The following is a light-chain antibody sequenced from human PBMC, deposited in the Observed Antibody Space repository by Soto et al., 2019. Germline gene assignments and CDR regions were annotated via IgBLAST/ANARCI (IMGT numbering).Light chain of an antibody. V-gene: IGKV1-17*01. CDR2: GAS. Sequence: DVPMTQSPSSLSASVGDRVTITCRASQGIRSDLGWFQEKEGKAPKRLIYGASTLEGGVPSRFSGSGSGTEFTLTISSLQPEDFATYYCLQHNNYPFTFGPGTKVDIK. J-gene: IGKJ3*01. CDR1: QGIRSD. CDR3: LQHNNYPFT.